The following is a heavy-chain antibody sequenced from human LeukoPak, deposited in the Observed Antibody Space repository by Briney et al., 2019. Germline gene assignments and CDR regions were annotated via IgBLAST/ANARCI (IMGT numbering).Heavy chain of an antibody. D-gene: IGHD3-10*01. CDR1: GFTFSSYA. J-gene: IGHJ4*02. CDR3: AKDPMVRGVIIDYFDY. V-gene: IGHV3-23*01. CDR2: ISGGGGST. Sequence: GGSLRLSCAASGFTFSSYAMSWIRQAPGKGLEWVSTISGGGGSTYYADSVKGRFTISRDNSKNTLYLQMNSLRAEDTAVYYCAKDPMVRGVIIDYFDYWGQGTLVTVSS.